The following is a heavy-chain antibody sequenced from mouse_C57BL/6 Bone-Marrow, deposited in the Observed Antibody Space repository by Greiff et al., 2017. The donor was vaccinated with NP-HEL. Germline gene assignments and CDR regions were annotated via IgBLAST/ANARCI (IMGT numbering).Heavy chain of an antibody. CDR2: IYPGSGST. Sequence: QVQLKQSGAELVKPGASVKMSCKASGYTFTSYWITWVKQRPGQGLEWIGDIYPGSGSTNYNEKFKSKATLTVDTSSSTAYMQLSSLTSEDSAVYYCARSLYSNYWAYWGQGTLVTVSA. V-gene: IGHV1-55*01. D-gene: IGHD2-5*01. CDR1: GYTFTSYW. J-gene: IGHJ3*01. CDR3: ARSLYSNYWAY.